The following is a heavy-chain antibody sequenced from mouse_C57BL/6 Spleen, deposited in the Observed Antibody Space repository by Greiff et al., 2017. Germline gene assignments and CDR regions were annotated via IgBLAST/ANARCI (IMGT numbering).Heavy chain of an antibody. Sequence: QVQLQQPGAELVKPGASVKLSFKASGHTFTSYWMHWVKQRPGQGLEWIGMIHPNSGSTNYNEKFKGKATLTVDQSSSKAYMQLSSLTAEDSAVYYCARWGEFAYWGQGTLVTVSA. J-gene: IGHJ3*01. CDR3: ARWGEFAY. V-gene: IGHV1-64*01. CDR2: IHPNSGST. CDR1: GHTFTSYW.